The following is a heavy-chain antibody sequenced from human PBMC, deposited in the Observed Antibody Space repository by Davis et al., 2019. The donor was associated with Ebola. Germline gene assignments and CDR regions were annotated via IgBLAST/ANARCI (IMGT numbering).Heavy chain of an antibody. CDR1: GYSFTSYW. D-gene: IGHD3-3*01. Sequence: GGSLRLSCKGSGYSFTSYWIGWVRQLPGKGLEWMGIIYPGDSDTRYSPSFQGQVTISADKSISTAYLQWSSLKASDTAMYYCARHAIPLYDFEGFDYWGQGTLVTVSS. J-gene: IGHJ4*02. CDR3: ARHAIPLYDFEGFDY. CDR2: IYPGDSDT. V-gene: IGHV5-51*01.